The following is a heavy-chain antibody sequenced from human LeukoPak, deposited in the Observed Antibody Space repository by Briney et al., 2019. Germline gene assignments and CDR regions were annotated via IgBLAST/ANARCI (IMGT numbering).Heavy chain of an antibody. CDR2: ISSSSYT. CDR3: ARVDYYDSSGVDY. CDR1: GFTFSDYY. D-gene: IGHD3-22*01. J-gene: IGHJ4*02. Sequence: GGSLRLSCAASGFTFSDYYMSWIRQAPGKGLEWVSYISSSSYTNYADSVKGRFTISRDNAKNSLYLQMNSLRAEDTAVYYCARVDYYDSSGVDYWGQGTLVTVSP. V-gene: IGHV3-11*05.